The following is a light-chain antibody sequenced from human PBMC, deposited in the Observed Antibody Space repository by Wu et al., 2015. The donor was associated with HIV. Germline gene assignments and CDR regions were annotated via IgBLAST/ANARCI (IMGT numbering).Light chain of an antibody. J-gene: IGKJ4*01. CDR2: AAS. V-gene: IGKV1-39*01. CDR1: QSISSY. CDR3: QQYYSYLT. Sequence: DIQMTQSPSSLSASVGDRVTITCRASQSISSYLNWYQQKPGKAPKLLIYAASSLQSGVPSRFSGSGSGTDFTLTISNLQSEDFATYYCQQYYSYLTFGGGTKVEIK.